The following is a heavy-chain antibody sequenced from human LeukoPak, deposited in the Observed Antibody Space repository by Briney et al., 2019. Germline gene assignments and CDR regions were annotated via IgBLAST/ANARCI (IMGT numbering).Heavy chain of an antibody. Sequence: GASVTVSCKASGYTFTSYGISWMRQAPGQGLEWMGWISAYNGNTNYAQKLQGRVTMTTDTSTSTAYMELRSLRSDDTAVYYCARDQGSIVGATGGIDYWGQGTLVTVSS. CDR3: ARDQGSIVGATGGIDY. CDR2: ISAYNGNT. V-gene: IGHV1-18*01. CDR1: GYTFTSYG. J-gene: IGHJ4*02. D-gene: IGHD1-26*01.